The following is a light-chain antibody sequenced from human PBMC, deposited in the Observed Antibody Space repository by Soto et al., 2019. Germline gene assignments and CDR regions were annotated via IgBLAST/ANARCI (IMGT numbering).Light chain of an antibody. Sequence: EIVLTQSPGTLSLSPGGRATLSCRGSQSISSSYLAWYQQKPGQAPRLLIYAASSRATGIPDRFSGSGSGTDFTLTISRLEPEDFAVYYCQQYGSSSYTFGQGTQLEIK. CDR2: AAS. CDR1: QSISSSY. CDR3: QQYGSSSYT. J-gene: IGKJ2*01. V-gene: IGKV3-20*01.